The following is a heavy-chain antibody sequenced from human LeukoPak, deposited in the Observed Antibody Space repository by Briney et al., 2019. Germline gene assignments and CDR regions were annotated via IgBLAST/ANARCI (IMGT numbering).Heavy chain of an antibody. CDR2: IIASVGST. CDR3: AKVLKDYYDSSGYWPGPNFDY. Sequence: PARSLSLSCAASRFTFSSFAMSWVRHPQGKGLEWVSAIIASVGSTYYADSVKGRFTISRDNSKNTLYLQMNSLRAEDTAVYYCAKVLKDYYDSSGYWPGPNFDYWGQGNLGTVSS. J-gene: IGHJ4*02. V-gene: IGHV3-23*01. D-gene: IGHD3-22*01. CDR1: RFTFSSFA.